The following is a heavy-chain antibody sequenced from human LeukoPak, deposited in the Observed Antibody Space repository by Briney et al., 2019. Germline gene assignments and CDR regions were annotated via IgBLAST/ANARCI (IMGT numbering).Heavy chain of an antibody. CDR3: AREPWFDP. CDR1: GGSFSGYY. CDR2: INHSGST. V-gene: IGHV4-34*01. J-gene: IGHJ5*02. Sequence: TPSETLSLTCAVYGGSFSGYYWSWIRQPPGKGLEWIGEINHSGSTNYNPSLKSRVTISVDTSKNQFSLKLSSVTAADTAVYYCAREPWFDPWGQGTQVTVSS.